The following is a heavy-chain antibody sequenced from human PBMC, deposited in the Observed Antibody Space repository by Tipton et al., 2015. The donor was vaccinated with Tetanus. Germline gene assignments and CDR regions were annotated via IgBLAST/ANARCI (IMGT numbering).Heavy chain of an antibody. CDR2: IYYSGSA. D-gene: IGHD3-22*01. CDR1: GGSISSYNYY. CDR3: ARFSYDSGGFYSYFDY. V-gene: IGHV4-61*01. J-gene: IGHJ4*02. Sequence: TLSLTCTVSGGSISSYNYYWGWIRQPPGKGLEWVGHIYYSGSANYNPSLKSRLTISIDTSNDQLSLRLTSVTAADTAIYYCARFSYDSGGFYSYFDYWGRGTLVTVSS.